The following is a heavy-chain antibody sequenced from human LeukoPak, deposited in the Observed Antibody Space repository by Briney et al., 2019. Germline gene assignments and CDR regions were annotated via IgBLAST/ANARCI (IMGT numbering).Heavy chain of an antibody. D-gene: IGHD3-16*01. CDR1: GYDFTTYW. J-gene: IGHJ4*02. V-gene: IGHV5-51*01. CDR2: IYPADSDT. CDR3: ARPGQLGEYTPYYFDY. Sequence: GESLKISCKGSGYDFTTYWIGWVRQMPGKGLEWMGVIYPADSDTTYSPSFQGQVTISTDKSISTAYLQWSSLKASDTAMYYCARPGQLGEYTPYYFDYWGQGTLVTVSS.